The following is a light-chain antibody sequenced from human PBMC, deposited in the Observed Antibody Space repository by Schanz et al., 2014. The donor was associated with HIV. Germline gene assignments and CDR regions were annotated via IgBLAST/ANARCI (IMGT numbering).Light chain of an antibody. Sequence: DIQMTQSPSSLSAFVGDRVTITCQASQDISNSLNWYQQKPGKAPKLLIYEASSLETGVPSRFSGGGSGTHFTFTISGLQPEDVATYYCQQYDSSTWTFGQGTKVEI. CDR3: QQYDSSTWT. J-gene: IGKJ1*01. CDR1: QDISNS. CDR2: EAS. V-gene: IGKV1-33*01.